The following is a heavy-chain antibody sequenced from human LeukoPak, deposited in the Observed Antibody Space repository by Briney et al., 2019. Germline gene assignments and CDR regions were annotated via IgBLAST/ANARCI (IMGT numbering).Heavy chain of an antibody. D-gene: IGHD3-22*01. J-gene: IGHJ4*02. CDR2: ISSSSSYI. CDR1: GFTVSSNY. V-gene: IGHV3-21*01. CDR3: ARDYYDSNGCTPY. Sequence: KLGGSLRLSCAASGFTVSSNYMSWVRQAPGKGLEWVSSISSSSSYIFYADSVKGRFTISRDNAKNSLYLQMNSLRAEDTAVYYCARDYYDSNGCTPYWGQGTLVTVSS.